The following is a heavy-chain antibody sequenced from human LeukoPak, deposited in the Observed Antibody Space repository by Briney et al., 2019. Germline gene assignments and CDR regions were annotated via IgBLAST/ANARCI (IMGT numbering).Heavy chain of an antibody. CDR1: GGSFSGYY. V-gene: IGHV4-34*01. J-gene: IGHJ4*02. Sequence: PSETLSLTCAVYGGSFSGYYWSWIRQPPGKGLEWIGEINHSGSTNYNPSLKSRVTISVDTSKTQFSLKLSSVTAADTAVYYCARGANWGSPDYWGQGTLVTVSS. CDR3: ARGANWGSPDY. D-gene: IGHD7-27*01. CDR2: INHSGST.